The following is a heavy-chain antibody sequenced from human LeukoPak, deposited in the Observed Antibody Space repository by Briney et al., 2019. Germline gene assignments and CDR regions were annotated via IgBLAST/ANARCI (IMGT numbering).Heavy chain of an antibody. Sequence: ASVKVSCKASGYTFTSYYMHWVRQAPGQGLEWMGWINPNSGGTNYAQKFQGRVTMTRDTSISTAYMELSRLRSDDTAVYYCASNPNYDILTGWVYWGQGTLVTVSS. V-gene: IGHV1-2*02. CDR1: GYTFTSYY. CDR2: INPNSGGT. CDR3: ASNPNYDILTGWVY. D-gene: IGHD3-9*01. J-gene: IGHJ4*02.